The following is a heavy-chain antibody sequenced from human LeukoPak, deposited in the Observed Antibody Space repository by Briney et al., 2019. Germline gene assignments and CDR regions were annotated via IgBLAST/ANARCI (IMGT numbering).Heavy chain of an antibody. J-gene: IGHJ4*02. CDR2: IKQDGSEQ. V-gene: IGHV3-7*01. CDR3: ARDYSSTYKYDTSGFDY. CDR1: GFSSSTYW. Sequence: GGSLRLSCAASGFSSSTYWMSWVRQAPGTGLEWVANIKQDGSEQHYVDSVRGRFTISKDNAKDSLYLQMSSLRAEDTAVYYCARDYSSTYKYDTSGFDYWGQGTLVTVSS. D-gene: IGHD3-22*01.